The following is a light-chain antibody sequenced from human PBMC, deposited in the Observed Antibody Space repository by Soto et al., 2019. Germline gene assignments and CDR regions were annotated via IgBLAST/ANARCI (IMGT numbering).Light chain of an antibody. CDR1: QPISSW. CDR2: PAS. Sequence: DIQMTQSPSSISASVGDRVTITCRASQPISSWLAWYQQVPGQAPYLLIYPASTLQSGVPSRFSGSGSGTDFTLTISSLQPEDVATYYCQKCNSAPFTFGPGTKVDIK. J-gene: IGKJ3*01. CDR3: QKCNSAPFT. V-gene: IGKV1-12*01.